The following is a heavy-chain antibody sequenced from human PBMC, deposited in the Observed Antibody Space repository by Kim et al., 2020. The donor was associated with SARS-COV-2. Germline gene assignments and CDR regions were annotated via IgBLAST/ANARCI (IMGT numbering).Heavy chain of an antibody. D-gene: IGHD3-22*01. CDR3: ARGSIYDSSGYFYRPYAGYFDY. Sequence: ASVKVSCKASGYTFTSYAMHWVRQAPGQRLEWMGWINAGNGNTKYSQKFQGRVTITRDTSASTAYMELSSLRSEDTAVYYCARGSIYDSSGYFYRPYAGYFDYWGQGTLVTVSS. CDR2: INAGNGNT. V-gene: IGHV1-3*01. CDR1: GYTFTSYA. J-gene: IGHJ4*02.